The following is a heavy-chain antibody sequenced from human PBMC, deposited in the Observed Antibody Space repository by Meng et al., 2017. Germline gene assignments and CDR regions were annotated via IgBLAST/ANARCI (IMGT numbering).Heavy chain of an antibody. J-gene: IGHJ4*02. CDR2: MNPNSGNT. CDR3: ARGLGRSNYDILTGYYIHMEFLGY. Sequence: ASVKVTCKASGYTFTSYDINWVRQATGQGLEWMGWMNPNSGNTGYAQEFQGRVTMTRNTSISTAYMELSSLRSEDTAEYYCARGLGRSNYDILTGYYIHMEFLGYWGQGTLVTVSS. V-gene: IGHV1-8*01. CDR1: GYTFTSYD. D-gene: IGHD3-9*01.